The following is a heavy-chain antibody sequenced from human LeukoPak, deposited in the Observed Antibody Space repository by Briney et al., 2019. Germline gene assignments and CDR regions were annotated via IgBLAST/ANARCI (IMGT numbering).Heavy chain of an antibody. V-gene: IGHV3-9*03. CDR1: GFTFDDYA. CDR3: AKTAYYDFWSGYSYFDY. CDR2: ISWNSGSI. Sequence: PGASLRLSCAASGFTFDDYAMHWVRQAPGKGLEWVSGISWNSGSIGYADSVKGRFTIARDNAKNSLYLQMNSLRAEDMALYYCAKTAYYDFWSGYSYFDYWGQGTLVTVSS. D-gene: IGHD3-3*01. J-gene: IGHJ4*02.